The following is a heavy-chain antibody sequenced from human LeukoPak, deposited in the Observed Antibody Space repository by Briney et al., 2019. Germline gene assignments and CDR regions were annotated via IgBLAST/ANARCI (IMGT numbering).Heavy chain of an antibody. CDR3: ASGYYDFWSGYPYYFDY. V-gene: IGHV3-11*04. CDR2: ISSSGSTI. J-gene: IGHJ4*02. D-gene: IGHD3-3*01. CDR1: GFTFSDYY. Sequence: GGSLRLSCAASGFTFSDYYMSWICQAPGKGLEWVSYISSSGSTIYYADSVKGRFTISRDNAKNSLYLQMNSLRAEDTAVYYCASGYYDFWSGYPYYFDYWGQGTLVTVSS.